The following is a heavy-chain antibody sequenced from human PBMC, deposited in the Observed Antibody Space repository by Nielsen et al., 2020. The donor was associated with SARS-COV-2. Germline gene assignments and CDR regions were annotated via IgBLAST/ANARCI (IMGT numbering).Heavy chain of an antibody. CDR1: GGSISSGGYY. D-gene: IGHD4-23*01. V-gene: IGHV4-31*03. Sequence: SETLSLTCTVSGGSISSGGYYWSWIRQHPGKGLEWIGYIYYSGSTYYNPSLKSRVTISVDTSKNQFSLKLSSVTAADTAAYYCAREYGGHFDYWGQGTLVTVSS. J-gene: IGHJ4*02. CDR3: AREYGGHFDY. CDR2: IYYSGST.